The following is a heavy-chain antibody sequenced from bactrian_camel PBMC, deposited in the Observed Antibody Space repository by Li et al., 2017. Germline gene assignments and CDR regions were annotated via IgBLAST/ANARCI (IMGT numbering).Heavy chain of an antibody. V-gene: IGHV3S31*01. Sequence: VQLVESGGGLEQPGGSLRLSCAASGFTFSSYAMSWVRQAPGKGLEWVSAINSRGGSAYYADSVKGRFTISRDSAKNTLYLQLNSLKTEDTAMYYCAKEAYGLPSDWGQGTQVTVS. D-gene: IGHD5*01. CDR2: INSRGGSA. CDR1: GFTFSSYA. CDR3: AKEAYGLPSD. J-gene: IGHJ4*01.